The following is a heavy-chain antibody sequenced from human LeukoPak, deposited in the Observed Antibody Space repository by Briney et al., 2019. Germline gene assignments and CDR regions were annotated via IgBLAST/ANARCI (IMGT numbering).Heavy chain of an antibody. V-gene: IGHV4-4*07. J-gene: IGHJ6*03. CDR3: ARVRPSSITGTKVVYYYMDV. Sequence: SETLSLTCTVSGGSLSSYYWSWIRQPAGKGLEWIGRIYTSGSTNYNPSLKSRVTMSVDTSKNQFSLKLSSVTAADTAVYYCARVRPSSITGTKVVYYYMDVWGKGTTVTVSS. CDR2: IYTSGST. CDR1: GGSLSSYY. D-gene: IGHD1-7*01.